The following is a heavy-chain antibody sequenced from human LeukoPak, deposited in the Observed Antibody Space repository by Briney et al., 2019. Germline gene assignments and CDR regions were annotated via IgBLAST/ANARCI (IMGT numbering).Heavy chain of an antibody. CDR2: IYYSGST. Sequence: SQTLSLTCTVSGGSISSGDYYWSWIRQPPGKGLEWIGYIYYSGSTYYNPSLKSRVTISVDTSKNQFSLKLSSVTAADTAVYYCARSVGYCSSTSCHTDAFDIWGQGTMVTVSS. CDR1: GGSISSGDYY. D-gene: IGHD2-2*01. V-gene: IGHV4-30-4*01. CDR3: ARSVGYCSSTSCHTDAFDI. J-gene: IGHJ3*02.